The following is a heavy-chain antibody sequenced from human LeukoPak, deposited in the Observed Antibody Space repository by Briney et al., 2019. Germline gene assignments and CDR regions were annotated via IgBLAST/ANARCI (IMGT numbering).Heavy chain of an antibody. D-gene: IGHD5-12*01. CDR1: GGSISSSNW. CDR3: ARALVATIGGFDY. CDR2: IYHSGST. J-gene: IGHJ4*02. Sequence: SETLSLTCAVSGGSISSSNWWSWVRQPPGKGLEWIGEIYHSGSTNYNPSLKSRVTISVDKSKNQFSLKLSSVTAADTAVYYCARALVATIGGFDYWGQGTLVTVSS. V-gene: IGHV4-4*02.